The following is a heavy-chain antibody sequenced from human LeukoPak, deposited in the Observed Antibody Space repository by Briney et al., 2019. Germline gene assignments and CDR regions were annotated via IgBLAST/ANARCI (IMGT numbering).Heavy chain of an antibody. Sequence: GGSLRLSCAASGFTLRGYGMHWVRQAPGKGLEWVAFIRYDGSDKSYADSVKGRFTISRDNSKNTLYLQMNSLRAEDTAVYYCARGVRIAVAGNIDYWGQGTLVTVSS. CDR2: IRYDGSDK. J-gene: IGHJ4*02. V-gene: IGHV3-30*02. CDR3: ARGVRIAVAGNIDY. D-gene: IGHD6-19*01. CDR1: GFTLRGYG.